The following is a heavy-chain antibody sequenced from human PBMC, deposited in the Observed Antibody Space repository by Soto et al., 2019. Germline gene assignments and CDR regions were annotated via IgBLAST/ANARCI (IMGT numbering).Heavy chain of an antibody. V-gene: IGHV1-2*04. D-gene: IGHD3-3*01. J-gene: IGHJ6*03. CDR3: ARGTAGDYWSGYYSSTYMDV. CDR1: GYTFTCYY. CDR2: INPNSGGT. Sequence: ASVKVSCKASGYTFTCYYVHWVRQAPGQGLEWMGWINPNSGGTNYAQKFQGWVTTTRDTSISTAYMELSRLRSDDTAVYYCARGTAGDYWSGYYSSTYMDVWGKGTTVTVSS.